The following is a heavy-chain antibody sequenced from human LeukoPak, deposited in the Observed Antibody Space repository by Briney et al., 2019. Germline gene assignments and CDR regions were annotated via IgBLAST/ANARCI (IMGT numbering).Heavy chain of an antibody. D-gene: IGHD5-12*01. Sequence: NPGESLRLSCAASGFTFSSYSMNWVRQAPGKGLEWVSSITPSSTYIYYADSVKGRFTISRDNAKYSLYLQMNSLRVEDTAVYYCARGYSGYSYYWGQGTLVTVSS. J-gene: IGHJ4*02. V-gene: IGHV3-21*01. CDR3: ARGYSGYSYY. CDR2: ITPSSTYI. CDR1: GFTFSSYS.